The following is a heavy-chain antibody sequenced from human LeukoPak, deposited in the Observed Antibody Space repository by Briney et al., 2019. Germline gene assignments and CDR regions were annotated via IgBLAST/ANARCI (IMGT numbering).Heavy chain of an antibody. Sequence: SVKVSCMPSGYTFTGYYMHWVRQAPGPGHEWMGWINPNSGGTNYAQKLQGRVTITRQTSISTAYMELSSLRSEDTAVYYCARSGSSWYWHPYYYYYYMDVWGKGTTVTVSS. CDR1: GYTFTGYY. J-gene: IGHJ6*03. V-gene: IGHV1-2*02. CDR2: INPNSGGT. CDR3: ARSGSSWYWHPYYYYYYMDV. D-gene: IGHD6-13*01.